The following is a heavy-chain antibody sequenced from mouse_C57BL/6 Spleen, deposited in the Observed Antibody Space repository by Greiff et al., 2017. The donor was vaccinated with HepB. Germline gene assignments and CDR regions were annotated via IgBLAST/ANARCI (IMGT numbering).Heavy chain of an antibody. Sequence: QVQLQQPGAELVRPGSPVKLSCKASGYTFTSYWMHWVKQRPIQGLEWIGNIDPSDSETHYNQKFKDKATLTVDKSSSTAYMQLSSLTSEDSAVYYCARSYYYGSRGYFDVWGTGTTVTVSS. V-gene: IGHV1-52*01. CDR3: ARSYYYGSRGYFDV. J-gene: IGHJ1*03. D-gene: IGHD1-1*01. CDR2: IDPSDSET. CDR1: GYTFTSYW.